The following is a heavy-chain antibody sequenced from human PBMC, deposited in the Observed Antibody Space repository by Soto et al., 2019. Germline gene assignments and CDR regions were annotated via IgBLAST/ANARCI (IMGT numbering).Heavy chain of an antibody. V-gene: IGHV3-7*01. Sequence: GGSLRLSCAASGFTFSSYWMTWVRQAPGKGLEWVANIKQDGSEKYYVDSVKGRFTISRDNARNSLYLQMNSLRAEDTAVYYCARDLEQQLFDYWGQGTLVTVSS. J-gene: IGHJ4*02. CDR1: GFTFSSYW. CDR3: ARDLEQQLFDY. CDR2: IKQDGSEK. D-gene: IGHD6-13*01.